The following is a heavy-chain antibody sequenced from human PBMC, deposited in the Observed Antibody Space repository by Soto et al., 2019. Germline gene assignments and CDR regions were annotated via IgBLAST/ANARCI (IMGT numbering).Heavy chain of an antibody. CDR3: ATESGSTYGYFDY. CDR1: CGSVSSGGDY. V-gene: IGHV4-30-4*01. Sequence: PSETLSLTCTVSCGSVSSGGDYWSWIRQSPGKGLEWIGYISGSGSTGYNPSLKNRLTMSVDRSKNQFTLRLTSVTAADTAVYFCATESGSTYGYFDYFGQGHHGTLSS. J-gene: IGHJ4*02. D-gene: IGHD5-18*01. CDR2: ISGSGST.